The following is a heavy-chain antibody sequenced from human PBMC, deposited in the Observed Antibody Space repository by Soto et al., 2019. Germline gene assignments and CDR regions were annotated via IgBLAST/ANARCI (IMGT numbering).Heavy chain of an antibody. CDR1: GFTFSSYA. D-gene: IGHD4-17*01. V-gene: IGHV3-23*01. J-gene: IGHJ6*02. Sequence: GGSLRLSCAASGFTFSSYAMSWVRQAPGKGLEWVSAISGSGGSTYYADSVKGRFTISRDNSKNTLYLQMNSLRAEDTAVYYCAKGAHDYGDFGTPSYYYYYGMDVWGQGTTVTVSS. CDR2: ISGSGGST. CDR3: AKGAHDYGDFGTPSYYYYYGMDV.